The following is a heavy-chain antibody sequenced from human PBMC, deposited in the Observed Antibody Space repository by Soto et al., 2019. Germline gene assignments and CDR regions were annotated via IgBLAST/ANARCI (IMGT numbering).Heavy chain of an antibody. CDR1: GFSFSTYS. CDR2: IGRRSDI. Sequence: GGSLRLSCEASGFSFSTYSMHWVRQAPGKGLEWVSSIGRRSDIYYADSVKGRFTISRDNAKNSVSLQMNSLRDEDTAVYYCAREETAWPLAYGLDVWGQGTTVTVSS. CDR3: AREETAWPLAYGLDV. D-gene: IGHD2-21*02. J-gene: IGHJ6*02. V-gene: IGHV3-21*01.